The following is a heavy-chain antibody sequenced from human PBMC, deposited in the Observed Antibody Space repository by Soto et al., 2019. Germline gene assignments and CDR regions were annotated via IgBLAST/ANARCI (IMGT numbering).Heavy chain of an antibody. CDR2: IYYSGST. CDR3: ARHPSPRYCSSTTCGGMDV. CDR1: GGSISSSSYY. V-gene: IGHV4-39*01. Sequence: QLQLQESGPGLVKPSETLSLTCTVSGGSISSSSYYWGWIRQPPGKGLEWIGSIYYSGSTYYNPSLKSRVTISVDTSKNQFSLKLSSVTAADTAVYYCARHPSPRYCSSTTCGGMDVWGQGTTVTVSS. D-gene: IGHD2-2*01. J-gene: IGHJ6*02.